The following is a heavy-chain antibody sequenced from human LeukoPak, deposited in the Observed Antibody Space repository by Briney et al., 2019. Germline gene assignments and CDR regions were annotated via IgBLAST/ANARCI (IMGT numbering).Heavy chain of an antibody. J-gene: IGHJ4*02. CDR1: GFTFSSYS. D-gene: IGHD4-11*01. CDR3: ARDGYGSNYPFDY. Sequence: KSGGSLRLSCAASGFTFSSYSMNWVRQAPGKGLEWVSSISSSSSYIYYADSVKGRFTISRDNAKNSLYLQMNSLRAEDTAVYYCARDGYGSNYPFDYWGQGTLVTVSS. CDR2: ISSSSSYI. V-gene: IGHV3-21*01.